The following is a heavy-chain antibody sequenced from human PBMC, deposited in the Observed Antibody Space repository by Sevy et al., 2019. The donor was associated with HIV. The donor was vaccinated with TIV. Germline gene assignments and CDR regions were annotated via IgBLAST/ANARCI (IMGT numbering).Heavy chain of an antibody. V-gene: IGHV1-2*02. CDR2: INPNSGGT. J-gene: IGHJ1*01. Sequence: ASVKVSCKASGYTFTGYYMHWVRQAPGQGLEWMGWINPNSGGTNYAQKFQGRVTMTRDTSISTAYMELSRLRSDDTAVYYCVRVDTALVRYYDSSGYEYFQHWGQGTLVTVSS. CDR3: VRVDTALVRYYDSSGYEYFQH. CDR1: GYTFTGYY. D-gene: IGHD3-22*01.